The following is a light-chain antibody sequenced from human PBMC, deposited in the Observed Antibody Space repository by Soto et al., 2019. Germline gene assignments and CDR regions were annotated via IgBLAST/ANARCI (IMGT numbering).Light chain of an antibody. CDR3: ASWDDSLSGYV. Sequence: QSLLTQPPSACGNPGQRLTISCSGSTSNILRNYVYWYRQFPGTAPRLLISMNDQRPSGVPDRFSGSKSGTSASLAISGLRSEDEADYYCASWDDSLSGYVFGTGTKVTVL. CDR1: TSNILRNY. CDR2: MND. J-gene: IGLJ1*01. V-gene: IGLV1-47*01.